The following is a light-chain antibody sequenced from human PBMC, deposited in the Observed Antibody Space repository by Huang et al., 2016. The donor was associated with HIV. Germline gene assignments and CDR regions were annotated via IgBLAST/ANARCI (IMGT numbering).Light chain of an antibody. Sequence: DIVMTQSPDSLAVSLGERATSNCKSSQSVLYSSNNNNDLAWYQQKPGQPPKLVIYWASTRESGVPDRFSGSGSGTDFTLTISSLQAEDVAVYYCQQYYSSPLTFGGGTKVEIK. CDR1: QSVLYSSNNNND. J-gene: IGKJ4*01. CDR3: QQYYSSPLT. V-gene: IGKV4-1*01. CDR2: WAS.